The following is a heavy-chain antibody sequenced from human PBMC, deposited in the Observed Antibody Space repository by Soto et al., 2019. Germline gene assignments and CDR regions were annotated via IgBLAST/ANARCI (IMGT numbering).Heavy chain of an antibody. J-gene: IGHJ4*02. V-gene: IGHV1-2*04. CDR1: GYTFTGYY. Sequence: ASVKVSCKASGYTFTGYYMHWVRQAPGQGLEWMGWINPNSGGTNYAQKFQGWVTMTRDTSISTAYMELSRLRSDDTAVYYCARDLRAVAGLDYWGQGTLVTVSS. CDR3: ARDLRAVAGLDY. D-gene: IGHD6-19*01. CDR2: INPNSGGT.